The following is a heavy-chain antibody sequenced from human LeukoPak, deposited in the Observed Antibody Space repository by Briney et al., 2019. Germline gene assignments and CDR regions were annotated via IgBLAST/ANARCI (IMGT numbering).Heavy chain of an antibody. D-gene: IGHD1-26*01. J-gene: IGHJ4*02. CDR2: ISSSSRYI. Sequence: GGSLRLSCSASGFTFSSYAMHWVRQAPGKGLEWVSSISSSSRYISYADSVKGRFTISRDNAKNSLYLQMNSLRAEDTAVYYCARLGVGGSYSGIYYFNYWGQGTLVTVSS. V-gene: IGHV3-21*01. CDR3: ARLGVGGSYSGIYYFNY. CDR1: GFTFSSYA.